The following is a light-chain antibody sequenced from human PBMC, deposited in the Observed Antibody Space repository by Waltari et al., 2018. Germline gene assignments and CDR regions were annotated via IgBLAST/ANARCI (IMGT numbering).Light chain of an antibody. CDR2: GAS. J-gene: IGKJ2*01. V-gene: IGKV3-11*01. Sequence: EIVLTQSPATLSLSPGERATLSCRASQSVFTSLAWYQQKPGQAPRLLIYGASSRATGIPARFSGSGSGTDFTLAISSLEPEDFAVYYCQQRSHWPPEYTFGQGTKLEI. CDR1: QSVFTS. CDR3: QQRSHWPPEYT.